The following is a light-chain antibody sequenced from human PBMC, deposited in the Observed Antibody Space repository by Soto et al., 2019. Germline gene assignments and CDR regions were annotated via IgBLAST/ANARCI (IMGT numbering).Light chain of an antibody. V-gene: IGKV1-5*01. Sequence: DIQMTQSLSTLSASVGDRVTITCRASQSISIWLAWYQQKPGKAPTLLIYDASSMENWSPSRFSGSGSGTEFTLTISSLQPDDFATYYCQQYNSYSPWTAGQGTKVDIK. CDR1: QSISIW. CDR2: DAS. CDR3: QQYNSYSPWT. J-gene: IGKJ1*01.